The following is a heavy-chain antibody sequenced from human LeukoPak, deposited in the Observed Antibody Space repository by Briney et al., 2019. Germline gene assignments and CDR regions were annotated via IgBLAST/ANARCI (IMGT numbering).Heavy chain of an antibody. D-gene: IGHD1-26*01. Sequence: SETLSLTCTVSGGSINSGYWSWIRQPPGKGLEWIGLLYPSGSTNYNPSLKSRVTISVDTSRTQFSLKLSSMTAADTAVYYCAGGHYPLEYWGQGTLVTVSS. V-gene: IGHV4-59*01. CDR3: AGGHYPLEY. J-gene: IGHJ4*02. CDR2: LYPSGST. CDR1: GGSINSGY.